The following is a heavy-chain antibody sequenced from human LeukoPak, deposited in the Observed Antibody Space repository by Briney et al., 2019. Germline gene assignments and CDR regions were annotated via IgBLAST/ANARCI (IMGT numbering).Heavy chain of an antibody. CDR2: IRGDSST. V-gene: IGHV3-48*01. Sequence: GGSLRLSCAASGFTFRTYSMNWVRQAPGKGLEWVAHIRGDSSTLCADSVKGRFTISRDNAKNSLYLQMNSLRAEDTALYYCAKGGGDDYFYYYMDVWGKGTTVTVSS. J-gene: IGHJ6*03. D-gene: IGHD3-10*01. CDR1: GFTFRTYS. CDR3: AKGGGDDYFYYYMDV.